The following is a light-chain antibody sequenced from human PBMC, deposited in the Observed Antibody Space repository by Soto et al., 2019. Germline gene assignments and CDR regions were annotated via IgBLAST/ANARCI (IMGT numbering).Light chain of an antibody. CDR1: QNVKTR. CDR3: QQYDEWPLT. J-gene: IGKJ4*01. Sequence: EKVMTQSPATLSVSPGERATLSCRASQNVKTRLAWYQQKPGQAPRLLIYDAFTRATCIPARFSGSASGTDFTLTISSLQSEDFAVYYCQQYDEWPLTFGGGTKVEIK. CDR2: DAF. V-gene: IGKV3-15*01.